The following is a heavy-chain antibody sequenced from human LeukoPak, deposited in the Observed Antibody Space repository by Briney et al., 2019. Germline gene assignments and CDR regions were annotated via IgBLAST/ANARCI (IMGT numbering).Heavy chain of an antibody. J-gene: IGHJ6*02. D-gene: IGHD5-12*01. CDR3: AGRGWGMDV. Sequence: PSETLSLTCAVYGGSFSGYYWSWIRQPPGKGLEWIGEINHSGSTNYNPSLKSRVTISVDTSKNQFSLKLSSVTAADTAVYYCAGRGWGMDVWGQGTTVTVSS. CDR1: GGSFSGYY. CDR2: INHSGST. V-gene: IGHV4-34*01.